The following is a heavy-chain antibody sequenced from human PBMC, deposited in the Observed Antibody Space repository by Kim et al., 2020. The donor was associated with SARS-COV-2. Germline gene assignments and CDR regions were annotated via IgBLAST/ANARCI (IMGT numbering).Heavy chain of an antibody. J-gene: IGHJ6*02. V-gene: IGHV1-69*13. Sequence: SVKVSCKTSGGTVSSYAISWVRQAPGQSLEWMGGIIPIFGTPNYAQKFQGRVTISADESTNTAYMELSSLRSEDTAVYYCARRITARPGYYYYGLDVWGQGTTVTVSS. CDR2: IIPIFGTP. CDR1: GGTVSSYA. D-gene: IGHD6-6*01. CDR3: ARRITARPGYYYYGLDV.